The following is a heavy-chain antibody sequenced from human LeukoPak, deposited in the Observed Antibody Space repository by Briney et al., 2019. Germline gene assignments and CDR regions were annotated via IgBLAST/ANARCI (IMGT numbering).Heavy chain of an antibody. V-gene: IGHV1-18*01. CDR2: ISAYNGNT. J-gene: IGHJ6*02. CDR3: ASGQWLESPYYYYGMDV. D-gene: IGHD6-19*01. CDR1: GYTFTSYG. Sequence: GASVKVSCKASGYTFTSYGISWVRQAPGQGLEWMGWISAYNGNTNYAQKFQGRVTITADKSTSTAYMELSSLRSEDTAVYYCASGQWLESPYYYYGMDVWGQGTTVTVSS.